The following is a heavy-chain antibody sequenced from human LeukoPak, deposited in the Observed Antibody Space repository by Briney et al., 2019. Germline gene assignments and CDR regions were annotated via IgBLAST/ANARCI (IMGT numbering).Heavy chain of an antibody. CDR2: INPNSGGT. CDR1: GYTFTGYY. J-gene: IGHJ4*02. CDR3: ARIPNGESMVRGDY. D-gene: IGHD3-10*01. V-gene: IGHV1-2*02. Sequence: GVSVKVSCKASGYTFTGYYMHWVRQAPGQGLEWMGWINPNSGGTNYAQKFQGRVTMTRDTSISTAYMELSRLRSDDTAVYYCARIPNGESMVRGDYWGQGTLVTVSS.